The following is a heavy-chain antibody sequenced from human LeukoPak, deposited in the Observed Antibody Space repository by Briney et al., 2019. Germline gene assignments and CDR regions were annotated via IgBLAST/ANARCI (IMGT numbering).Heavy chain of an antibody. V-gene: IGHV1-69*13. J-gene: IGHJ4*02. CDR2: IIPIFGTA. CDR3: ARRSLGYCSSTSCYGPPDY. D-gene: IGHD2-2*01. CDR1: GGTFSSYA. Sequence: GASVKVSCKASGGTFSSYAISWVRQAPGQGLEWMGGIIPIFGTANYAQKFQGRVTITADESTSTAYMELSSLRSEDTAVYYCARRSLGYCSSTSCYGPPDYWGQGTLVTVSS.